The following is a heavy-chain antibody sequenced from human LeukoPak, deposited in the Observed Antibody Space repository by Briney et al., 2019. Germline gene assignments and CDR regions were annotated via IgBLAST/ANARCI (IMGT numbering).Heavy chain of an antibody. CDR2: ISYDGSNK. CDR3: ARGSTYYGSGSYYKRYNWFDP. D-gene: IGHD3-10*01. Sequence: GGSLRLSCAASGFTLSHFWMSWVRQAPGKGLEWVAVISYDGSNKYYADSVKGRFTISRDNSKNTLYLQMNSLRAEDTAVYYCARGSTYYGSGSYYKRYNWFDPWGQGTLVTVSS. CDR1: GFTLSHFW. V-gene: IGHV3-30-3*01. J-gene: IGHJ5*02.